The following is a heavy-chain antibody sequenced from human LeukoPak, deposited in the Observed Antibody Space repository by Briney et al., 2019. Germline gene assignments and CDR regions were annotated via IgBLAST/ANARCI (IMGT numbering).Heavy chain of an antibody. V-gene: IGHV3-64*01. D-gene: IGHD6-13*01. J-gene: IGHJ4*02. CDR1: GFTFSGYA. Sequence: PGGSLRLSCAASGFTFSGYAMQWVRQAPEKRPEYVSGISGDGGTIYYASSVKGRFIISRDNSKNTLYLQMGSLRAEDMAVYYCARGIEAAGSLFDYWGQGTLVTVSS. CDR3: ARGIEAAGSLFDY. CDR2: ISGDGGTI.